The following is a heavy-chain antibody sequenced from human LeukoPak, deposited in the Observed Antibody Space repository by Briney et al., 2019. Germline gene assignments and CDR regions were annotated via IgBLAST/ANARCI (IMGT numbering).Heavy chain of an antibody. D-gene: IGHD3-3*01. Sequence: PGGSLRLSCAASGFTFSSYWMSWVRQAPGKGLEWVANIKQDGSEKYYVDSVKGRFTISRDNAKNSLYLQMNSLRAEDTAVYYCARTIFPPLCVFDYWGQGTLVTVSS. CDR2: IKQDGSEK. CDR3: ARTIFPPLCVFDY. V-gene: IGHV3-7*01. CDR1: GFTFSSYW. J-gene: IGHJ4*02.